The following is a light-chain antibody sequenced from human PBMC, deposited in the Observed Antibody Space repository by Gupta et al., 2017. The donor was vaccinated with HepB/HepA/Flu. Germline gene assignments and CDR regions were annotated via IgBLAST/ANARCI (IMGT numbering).Light chain of an antibody. Sequence: QSTQTQPSSAAGSPGQSVTISCTGPSSDVGGYNHLSWYQQHPGTAPKLMIFEVNQRPSGVPDRFSGSKSGNTASLTVSGLQADDEANYYCSSYAGSNNVVFGGGTKLTVL. J-gene: IGLJ2*01. CDR3: SSYAGSNNVV. CDR2: EVN. CDR1: SSDVGGYNH. V-gene: IGLV2-8*01.